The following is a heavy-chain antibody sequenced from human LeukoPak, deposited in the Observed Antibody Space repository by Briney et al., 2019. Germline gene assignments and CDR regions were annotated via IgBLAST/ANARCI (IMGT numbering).Heavy chain of an antibody. V-gene: IGHV4-34*01. Sequence: SETLSLTCAVYGGSFSAYYWSWIRQPPGKGLEWIGEINHSGSTNYNPSLKSRVTISVDTSKNQFSLKLSSVTAADTAVYYCARFDSSGVTTVTTSFDYWGQGTLVTVSS. D-gene: IGHD4-17*01. CDR1: GGSFSAYY. CDR3: ARFDSSGVTTVTTSFDY. CDR2: INHSGST. J-gene: IGHJ4*02.